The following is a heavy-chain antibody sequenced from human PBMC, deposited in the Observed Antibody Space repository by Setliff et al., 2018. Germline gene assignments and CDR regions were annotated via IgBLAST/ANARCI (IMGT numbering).Heavy chain of an antibody. CDR1: GGSVNSGYDN. V-gene: IGHV4-61*09. Sequence: SETLSLTCTVSGGSVNSGYDNWNWLRQPAGKGLEWIGHIHRRGSTNFSPSLKSRVTISLDTSKNQFSLNLTSVTAADTAVYYCARASSGWYSAYYYYMDVWGKGTTVTVS. J-gene: IGHJ6*03. CDR2: IHRRGST. D-gene: IGHD6-19*01. CDR3: ARASSGWYSAYYYYMDV.